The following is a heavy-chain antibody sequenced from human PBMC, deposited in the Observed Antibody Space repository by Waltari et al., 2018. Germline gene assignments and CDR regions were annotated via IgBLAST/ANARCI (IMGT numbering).Heavy chain of an antibody. V-gene: IGHV4-59*01. CDR3: ARDRFQGIVVVTAVEAFDI. Sequence: QVQLQESGPGLVKPSETLSLTCTVSGGSISSYYWSWIRQPPGKGLEWIGYIYYSGGTNYNPSLKSRVTISVDTSKNQFSLKLSSVTAADTAVYYCARDRFQGIVVVTAVEAFDIWGQGTMVTVSS. D-gene: IGHD2-21*02. J-gene: IGHJ3*02. CDR2: IYYSGGT. CDR1: GGSISSYY.